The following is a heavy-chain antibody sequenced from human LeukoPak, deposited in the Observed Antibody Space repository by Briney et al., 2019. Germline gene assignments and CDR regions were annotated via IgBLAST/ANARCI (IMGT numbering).Heavy chain of an antibody. CDR2: MNPNSGNT. CDR3: XXXGGNTAMVTGY. V-gene: IGHV1-8*01. CDR1: GYTFTSYD. Sequence: ASVKVSCKASGYTFTSYDINWVRQATGQGLEWMGWMNPNSGNTGYAQKFQGRVTMTRNTSISTAYMELSSLRSEDTAVYYCXXXGGNTAMVTGYWGQGTLVTVSS. J-gene: IGHJ4*02. D-gene: IGHD5-18*01.